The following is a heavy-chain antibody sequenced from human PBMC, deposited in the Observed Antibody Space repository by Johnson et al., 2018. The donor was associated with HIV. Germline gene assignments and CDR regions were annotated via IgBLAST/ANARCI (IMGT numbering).Heavy chain of an antibody. CDR3: ARDVANYYDPGAFDI. D-gene: IGHD3-22*01. J-gene: IGHJ3*02. V-gene: IGHV3-53*01. CDR1: GFIVSSNY. CDR2: IYSGGST. Sequence: ESGGGLIQPGGSLRLSCAASGFIVSSNYMSWVRQAPGKGLEWVSVIYSGGSTYYADSVKGRFTISRDNSKNTLYLQMNSLRAEDTAVYYCARDVANYYDPGAFDIWGQGTMVTVSS.